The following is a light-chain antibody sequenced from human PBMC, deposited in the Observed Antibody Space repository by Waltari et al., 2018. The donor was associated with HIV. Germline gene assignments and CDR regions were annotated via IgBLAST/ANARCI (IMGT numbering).Light chain of an antibody. J-gene: IGLJ2*01. Sequence: SYELTQPPSVSVSPGQTARITCSGDALPKQYAYWYQQKPGQAPVLVIYKDSERPSGIPERFPGSSSGTTVTLTISGVQAEDEADYYCQSADSSGTYYVVFGGGTKLTVL. CDR2: KDS. CDR3: QSADSSGTYYVV. CDR1: ALPKQY. V-gene: IGLV3-25*03.